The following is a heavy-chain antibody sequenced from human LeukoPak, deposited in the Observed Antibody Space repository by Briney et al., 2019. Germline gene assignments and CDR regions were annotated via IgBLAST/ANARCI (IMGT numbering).Heavy chain of an antibody. Sequence: GASVKVSCKVSGYTLTELSMHWVRQAPGEGLEWMGGFDPEDGETIYAQKFQGRVTMTEDTSTDTAYMELSSLRSEDTAVYYCATDSSSWGTFFDYWGQGTLVTVSS. V-gene: IGHV1-24*01. J-gene: IGHJ4*02. CDR1: GYTLTELS. CDR2: FDPEDGET. D-gene: IGHD6-13*01. CDR3: ATDSSSWGTFFDY.